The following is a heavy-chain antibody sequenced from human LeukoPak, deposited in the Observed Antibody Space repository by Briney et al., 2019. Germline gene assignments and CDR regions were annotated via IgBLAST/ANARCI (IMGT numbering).Heavy chain of an antibody. J-gene: IGHJ6*02. CDR1: GYTFTGYY. CDR3: ARGLEWLFSPYYYGMDV. Sequence: ASVKVSCKAPGYTFTGYYMHWVRQAPGQGLEWMGRINPNSGGTNYAQKFQGRVTMTRDTSISTAYMELSRLRSDDTAVYYCARGLEWLFSPYYYGMDVWGQGTTVTVSS. CDR2: INPNSGGT. D-gene: IGHD3-3*01. V-gene: IGHV1-2*06.